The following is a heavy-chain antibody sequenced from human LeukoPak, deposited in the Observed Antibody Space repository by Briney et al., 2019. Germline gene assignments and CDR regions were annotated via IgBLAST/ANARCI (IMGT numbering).Heavy chain of an antibody. V-gene: IGHV1-18*01. CDR3: ERDAIALIAVAGTGDY. J-gene: IGHJ4*02. CDR2: ISAFIGNT. CDR1: GYTFTSYG. D-gene: IGHD6-19*01. Sequence: ASVEVSCKASGYTFTSYGISWVRQAPGQGLEWMGWISAFIGNTNSTQKLQGRVTMTTDPSTSPASMELRSLRSDDPSVYYCERDAIALIAVAGTGDYWGEGTLVTVSS.